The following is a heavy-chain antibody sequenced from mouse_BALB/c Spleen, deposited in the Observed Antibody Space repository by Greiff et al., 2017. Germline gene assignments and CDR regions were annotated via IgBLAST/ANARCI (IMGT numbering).Heavy chain of an antibody. Sequence: VKLVESGAELAKPGASVKMSCKASGYTFTSYWMHWVKQRPGQGLEWIGYINPSTGYTEYNQKFKDKATLTADKSSSTAYMQLSSLTSEDSAVYYCARRDGYYRFAYWGQGTLVTVSA. V-gene: IGHV1-7*01. CDR1: GYTFTSYW. CDR2: INPSTGYT. J-gene: IGHJ3*01. D-gene: IGHD2-3*01. CDR3: ARRDGYYRFAY.